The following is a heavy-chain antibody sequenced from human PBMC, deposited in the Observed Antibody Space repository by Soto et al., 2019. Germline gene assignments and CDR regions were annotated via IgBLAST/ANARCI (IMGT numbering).Heavy chain of an antibody. Sequence: PSETLSLTCTVSGGSISSYYWSWIRQPPGKGLEWIGYIYYSGSTNYNPSLKSRVTISVDTSKNQFSLKLSFVTAADTAVYYCARARLSRSWWFDPWGQGTLVTVSS. CDR3: ARARLSRSWWFDP. J-gene: IGHJ5*02. V-gene: IGHV4-59*01. CDR2: IYYSGST. CDR1: GGSISSYY. D-gene: IGHD3-10*01.